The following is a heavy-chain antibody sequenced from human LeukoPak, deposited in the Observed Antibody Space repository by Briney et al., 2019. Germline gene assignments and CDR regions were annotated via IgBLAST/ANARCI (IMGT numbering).Heavy chain of an antibody. CDR3: ARVRGSRYKYYFDY. CDR2: INPTGGST. D-gene: IGHD2-2*02. Sequence: AASVKVSCKASGYTFTSYYMHWVRQAPGQGLEWMGLINPTGGSTGYAQKFQGRVTMTRDMSTSTDYMELSSLRSDDTAVYYCARVRGSRYKYYFDYWGQGTLVTVSS. V-gene: IGHV1-46*01. CDR1: GYTFTSYY. J-gene: IGHJ4*02.